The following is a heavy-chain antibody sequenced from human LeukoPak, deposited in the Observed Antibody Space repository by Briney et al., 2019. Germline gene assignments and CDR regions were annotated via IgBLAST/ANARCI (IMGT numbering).Heavy chain of an antibody. J-gene: IGHJ4*02. CDR2: IRPDGSGT. V-gene: IGHV3-7*01. D-gene: IGHD3-22*01. Sequence: GGSLRLSCAASGFSFSNFWMRWVRQAPGKGLEWVANIRPDGSGTDYVDSVKGRFTISRDNAKNSLYLQMNSLRAGDTAVYYCASDSSGYFDYWGQGALVTVSS. CDR1: GFSFSNFW. CDR3: ASDSSGYFDY.